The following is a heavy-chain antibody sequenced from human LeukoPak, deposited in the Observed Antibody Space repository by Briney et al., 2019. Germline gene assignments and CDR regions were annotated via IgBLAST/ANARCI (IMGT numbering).Heavy chain of an antibody. CDR3: AISMVQGVIHPN. V-gene: IGHV1-69-2*01. CDR1: GYTFTDYY. D-gene: IGHD3-10*01. CDR2: VDPEDGET. J-gene: IGHJ4*02. Sequence: GASVKVSCKVSGYTFTDYYMHWVQQAPGKGLEWMGLVDPEDGETIYAEKFQGRVAITADTSTDTAYMELSSLRSEDTAVYYCAISMVQGVIHPNWGQGTLVTVSS.